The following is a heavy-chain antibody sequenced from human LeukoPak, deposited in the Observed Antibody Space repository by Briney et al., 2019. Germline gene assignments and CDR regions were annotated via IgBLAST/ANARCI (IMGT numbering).Heavy chain of an antibody. CDR2: IYYSGST. CDR3: ARDDRLVPFDY. D-gene: IGHD3-10*01. V-gene: IGHV4-30-4*01. J-gene: IGHJ4*02. Sequence: PSETLSLTCAVSGGSISSGDYYWSWIRQPPGKGLEWIGYIYYSGSTYYNPSLKSRVTISVDTSKNQFSLKLSSVTAADTAVYYCARDDRLVPFDYWGQGTLVTVSS. CDR1: GGSISSGDYY.